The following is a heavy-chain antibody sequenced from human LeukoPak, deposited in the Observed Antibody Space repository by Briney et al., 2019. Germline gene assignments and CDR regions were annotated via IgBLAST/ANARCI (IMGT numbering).Heavy chain of an antibody. CDR2: INHRGST. V-gene: IGHV4-34*01. D-gene: IGHD2-8*02. Sequence: SETLSLTCGVSGGSFSGYYWSWIRQPPGKGLEWIGEINHRGSTNYNPSLKSRVTISVDTSKNQFSLRLSSVTAADTAVYYCARDGRDTSALYCPLRFDYWGQGTLVTVSS. CDR1: GGSFSGYY. CDR3: ARDGRDTSALYCPLRFDY. J-gene: IGHJ4*02.